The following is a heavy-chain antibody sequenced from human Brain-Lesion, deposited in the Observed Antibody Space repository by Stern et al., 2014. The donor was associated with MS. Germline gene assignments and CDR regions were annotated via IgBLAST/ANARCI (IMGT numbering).Heavy chain of an antibody. Sequence: VQLVESGAEVKKPGASVKVSCKGSGYTLTELSMHWGRQAPGKGLEGMGGFDPEDGEPIYAQKFQGRVTMAEDTSTDTAYMELSSLRSEDTAVYYCATDRDDFRSGYSAPTKGYGLDVWGQGTTVTVTS. V-gene: IGHV1-24*01. D-gene: IGHD3-3*01. CDR2: FDPEDGEP. J-gene: IGHJ6*02. CDR3: ATDRDDFRSGYSAPTKGYGLDV. CDR1: GYTLTELS.